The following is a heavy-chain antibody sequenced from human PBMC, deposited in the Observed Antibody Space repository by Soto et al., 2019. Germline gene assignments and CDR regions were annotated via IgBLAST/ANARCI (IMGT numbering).Heavy chain of an antibody. CDR1: GFTFSSYS. D-gene: IGHD5-12*01. CDR3: ARAGGYSGYDEGAFDI. CDR2: ISSSSSSYI. Sequence: GGSLRLSCAASGFTFSSYSMNWVRQAPGKGLEWVSSISSSSSSYIYYADSVKGRFTISRDNAKNSLYLQMNSLRAEDTAVYYCARAGGYSGYDEGAFDIWGQGTMVTVSS. V-gene: IGHV3-21*01. J-gene: IGHJ3*02.